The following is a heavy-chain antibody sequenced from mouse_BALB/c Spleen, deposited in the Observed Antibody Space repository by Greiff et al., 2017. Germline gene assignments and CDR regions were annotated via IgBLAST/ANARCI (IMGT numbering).Heavy chain of an antibody. CDR2: ISSGGSYT. Sequence: EVKLMESGGDLVKPGGSLKLSCAASGFTFSSYGMSWVRQTPDKRLEWVATISSGGSYTYYPDSVKGRFTISRDNAKNTLYLQMSSLKSEDTAMYYCAREGYDVDYWGQGTTLTVSS. V-gene: IGHV5-6*01. D-gene: IGHD2-2*01. CDR1: GFTFSSYG. J-gene: IGHJ2*01. CDR3: AREGYDVDY.